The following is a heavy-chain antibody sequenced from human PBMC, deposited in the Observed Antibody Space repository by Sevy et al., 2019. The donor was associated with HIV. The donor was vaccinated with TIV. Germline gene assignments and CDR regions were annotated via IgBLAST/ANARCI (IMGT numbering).Heavy chain of an antibody. J-gene: IGHJ3*02. CDR1: GFTFSDYY. CDR2: ISSSGSTI. CDR3: ARDSSSGSVPLGAFDI. Sequence: GGSLRLSCAASGFTFSDYYMSWIRQAPGKGLEWVSYISSSGSTIYYADSVKGRFTISRDNAKNSLYLQMNSLRAEDTAVDYCARDSSSGSVPLGAFDIWGQGTMVTVSS. D-gene: IGHD6-13*01. V-gene: IGHV3-11*01.